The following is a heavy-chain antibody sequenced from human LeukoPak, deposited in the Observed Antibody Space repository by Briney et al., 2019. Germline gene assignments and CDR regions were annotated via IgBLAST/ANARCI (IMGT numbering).Heavy chain of an antibody. CDR3: ATLVTFGAFDV. V-gene: IGHV3-74*01. D-gene: IGHD4-11*01. Sequence: PGGSLRLSCAASGFTFSNYWMYWVRQAPGKGLVWVSRIKPDGSSTSYADSVKGRFTISRDNAKNTLYLQMNSLRAEDTAVYYCATLVTFGAFDVWGHGTVVTVSS. CDR1: GFTFSNYW. CDR2: IKPDGSST. J-gene: IGHJ3*01.